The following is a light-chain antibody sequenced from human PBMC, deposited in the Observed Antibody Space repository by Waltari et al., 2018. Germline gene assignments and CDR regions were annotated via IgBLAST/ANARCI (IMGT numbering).Light chain of an antibody. J-gene: IGLJ2*01. Sequence: QSALTQPAFVSGSPGQSITISCTGTSSDVGGYNDVSWYQQHPGKAPKLIIYAVDNRPSGVSNRSSGSKSGNTASLTISGLQVEDEADYYCNSCTGDSTLIFGGGTKVTVL. CDR1: SSDVGGYND. V-gene: IGLV2-14*01. CDR2: AVD. CDR3: NSCTGDSTLI.